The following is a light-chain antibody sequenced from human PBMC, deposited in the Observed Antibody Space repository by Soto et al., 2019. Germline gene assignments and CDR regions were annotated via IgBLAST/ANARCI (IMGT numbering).Light chain of an antibody. CDR3: QQYGDSPWT. Sequence: VLTQSPDSLSLSPGERATLSCRASQYISTKLAWYQQKPGQAPRLLFSGAFNRATDTPDRFSGSGSGTDFTLIISGVEAEYFAMYYCQQYGDSPWTFGQGTRVDFK. J-gene: IGKJ1*01. CDR1: QYISTK. V-gene: IGKV3-20*01. CDR2: GAF.